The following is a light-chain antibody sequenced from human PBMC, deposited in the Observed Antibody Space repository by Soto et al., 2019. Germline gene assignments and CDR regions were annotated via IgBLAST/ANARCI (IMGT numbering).Light chain of an antibody. CDR2: GAS. Sequence: EIVMTQSPATLSVSPGERATLSCRASQGVSSNLAWYQQKPGQAPRLLIYGASTRATGIPARFSGSGSGTEFTLTIRSLQSEDFAVYYCQQYNNWPPTRTFGQGTKVEVK. CDR1: QGVSSN. V-gene: IGKV3-15*01. J-gene: IGKJ1*01. CDR3: QQYNNWPPTRT.